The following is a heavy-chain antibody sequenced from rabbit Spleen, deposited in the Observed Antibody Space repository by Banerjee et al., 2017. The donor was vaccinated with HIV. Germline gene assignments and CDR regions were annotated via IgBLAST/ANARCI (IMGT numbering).Heavy chain of an antibody. Sequence: QSLEESGGDLVKPGASLTLTCTASGFSFSSNVYMCWVRQAPGKGLEWIACIYISSGSTYSATWAKGRFTISKTSSTTVTLQMTSLTVADTATYFCARDTGSSFSSYGMDLWGPGTLVTVS. J-gene: IGHJ6*01. D-gene: IGHD8-1*01. CDR1: GFSFSSNVY. V-gene: IGHV1S40*01. CDR2: IYISSGST. CDR3: ARDTGSSFSSYGMDL.